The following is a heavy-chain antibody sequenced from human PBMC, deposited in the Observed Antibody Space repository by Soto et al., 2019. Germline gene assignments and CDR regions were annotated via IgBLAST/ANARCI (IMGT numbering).Heavy chain of an antibody. CDR3: ARPRYSGDDPDALEI. Sequence: QVQLVESGGAVVQPGTSLRLSCTASGFTFSSYRMHWVRQAPGKGLEWVAIIWYDGSHKFYVDSVKGRFAVSRDNSKNTVYLKMNSLAGEDTAVYYGARPRYSGDDPDALEIWGRGTLVTISS. CDR2: IWYDGSHK. V-gene: IGHV3-33*01. J-gene: IGHJ3*02. CDR1: GFTFSSYR. D-gene: IGHD5-12*01.